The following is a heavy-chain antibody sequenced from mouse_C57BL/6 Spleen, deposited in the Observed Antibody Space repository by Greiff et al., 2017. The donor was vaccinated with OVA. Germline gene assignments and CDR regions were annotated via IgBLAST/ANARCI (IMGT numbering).Heavy chain of an antibody. J-gene: IGHJ2*01. D-gene: IGHD1-1*01. CDR2: IYPGDGDT. CDR1: GYAFSSSW. V-gene: IGHV1-82*01. CDR3: ARSAVVANYFDY. Sequence: SGPELVKPGASVKISCKASGYAFSSSWMNWVKQRPGKGLEWIGRIYPGDGDTNYNGKFKGKATLTADKSSSTAYMQLSSLTSEDSAVYFCARSAVVANYFDYWGQGTTLTVSS.